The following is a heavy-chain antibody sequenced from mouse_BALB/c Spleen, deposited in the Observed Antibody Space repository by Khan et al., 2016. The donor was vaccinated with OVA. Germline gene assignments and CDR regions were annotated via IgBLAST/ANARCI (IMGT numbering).Heavy chain of an antibody. V-gene: IGHV9-3-1*01. CDR1: GFTFTNYG. J-gene: IGHJ4*01. CDR3: AREESNGPMDF. CDR2: IYTDTGDP. Sequence: QIQLVQSGPELKKPGETVQISCKASGFTFTNYGMNWVRQAPGKGLKWMGWIYTDTGDPSFTDDFKGRFAFSLETSASTAYLQINSLKNEDTATYFCAREESNGPMDFWGQGTSLTVSS.